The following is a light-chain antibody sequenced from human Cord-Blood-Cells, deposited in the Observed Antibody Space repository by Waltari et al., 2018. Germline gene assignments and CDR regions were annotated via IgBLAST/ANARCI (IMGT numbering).Light chain of an antibody. V-gene: IGLV2-14*01. CDR2: QVS. Sequence: QSALTQPASVSGSPGQSITISCPGASRDVGGSNYVSLYQQHPGKAPKLMIYQVSNRPSGVSNRFSGSKSGNTASLTISGLQAEDEADYYCSSYTSSSTLYVFGTGTKVTVL. CDR1: SRDVGGSNY. CDR3: SSYTSSSTLYV. J-gene: IGLJ1*01.